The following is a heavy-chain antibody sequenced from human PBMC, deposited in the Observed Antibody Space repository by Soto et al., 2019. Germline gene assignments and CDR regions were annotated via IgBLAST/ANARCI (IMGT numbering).Heavy chain of an antibody. CDR1: GGSISSSSYY. V-gene: IGHV4-39*01. CDR3: ASDRAKYYDFWSGYYYYYYGMDV. Sequence: SETLSLTCTVSGGSISSSSYYWGWIRHPPGKGLEWIGSIYYSGSTYYNPSLKSRVTISVDTSKNQFSLKLSSVTAADKAVYYCASDRAKYYDFWSGYYYYYYGMDVWGQGTTVT. D-gene: IGHD3-3*01. CDR2: IYYSGST. J-gene: IGHJ6*02.